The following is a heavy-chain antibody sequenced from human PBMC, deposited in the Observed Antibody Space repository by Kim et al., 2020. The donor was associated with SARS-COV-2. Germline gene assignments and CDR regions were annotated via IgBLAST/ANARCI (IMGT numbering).Heavy chain of an antibody. J-gene: IGHJ4*02. D-gene: IGHD4-4*01. V-gene: IGHV3-48*03. CDR3: ARGPNYSPFDY. CDR2: I. Sequence: IYYRDTVRGRCTLAKDNDKNSLYLEMNSLRAEDTAVYYCARGPNYSPFDYWGQGTLVTVSS.